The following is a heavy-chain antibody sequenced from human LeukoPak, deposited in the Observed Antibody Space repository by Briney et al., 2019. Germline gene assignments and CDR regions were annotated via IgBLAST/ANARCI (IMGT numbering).Heavy chain of an antibody. CDR1: GYTFIGHY. J-gene: IGHJ4*02. V-gene: IGHV1-2*04. Sequence: ASVKVSCKASGYTFIGHYLHWVRQAPGQGLEWMGRINPNTGVTQYTENFQGWVTMTRDTSISTAYMELSRLRSDDTAVYYCARGAGYGDSESDYWGQGTLVTVSS. D-gene: IGHD4-17*01. CDR2: INPNTGVT. CDR3: ARGAGYGDSESDY.